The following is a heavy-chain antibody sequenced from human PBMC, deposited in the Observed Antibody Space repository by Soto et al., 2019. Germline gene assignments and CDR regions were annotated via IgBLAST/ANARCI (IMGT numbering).Heavy chain of an antibody. Sequence: QVQLQESGPGLVKPSQTLSLTCTVSGGSISSGGYYWSWIRQHPGKGLEWIGYIYYSGSTYYNPSLKIRVTISVARSKNQFSLKLSSLTAADTAVYYCARWPQPEPRFDYWGQGTLVTVSS. CDR3: ARWPQPEPRFDY. D-gene: IGHD1-1*01. CDR2: IYYSGST. J-gene: IGHJ4*02. V-gene: IGHV4-31*03. CDR1: GGSISSGGYY.